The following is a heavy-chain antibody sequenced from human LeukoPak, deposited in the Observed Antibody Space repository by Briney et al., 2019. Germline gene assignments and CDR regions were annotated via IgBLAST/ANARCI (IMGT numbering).Heavy chain of an antibody. D-gene: IGHD6-13*01. J-gene: IGHJ6*03. CDR1: GYTFTDYY. CDR2: INPNSGGT. V-gene: IGHV1-2*02. CDR3: ARGTYSSSWLDYYYYYMDV. Sequence: ASVKVSCKTSGYTFTDYYMHWVRQAPGQGLEWMGWINPNSGGTNYAQKFQGRVTMTRDTSISTAYMELSRLRSEDTAVYYCARGTYSSSWLDYYYYYMDVWGKGTTVTVSS.